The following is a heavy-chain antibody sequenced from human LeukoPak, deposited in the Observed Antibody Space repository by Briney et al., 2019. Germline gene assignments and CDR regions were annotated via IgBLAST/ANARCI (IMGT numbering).Heavy chain of an antibody. V-gene: IGHV3-23*01. CDR2: ISGSGGST. D-gene: IGHD6-19*01. CDR1: GFTFSSYA. Sequence: GGSLKLSCAASGFTFSSYAMSWVRQAPGKGLEWVSAISGSGGSTYYADSVKGRFTISRDNSKNTLYLQMNSLRAEDTAVYYCANGVAVAGSRDYWGQGTLVTVSS. CDR3: ANGVAVAGSRDY. J-gene: IGHJ4*02.